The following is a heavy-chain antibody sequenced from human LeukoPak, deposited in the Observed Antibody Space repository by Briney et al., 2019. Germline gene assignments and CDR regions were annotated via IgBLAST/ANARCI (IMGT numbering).Heavy chain of an antibody. CDR3: ARDRRLDYQLPADN. V-gene: IGHV1-18*04. CDR1: GYSFTNYW. D-gene: IGHD2-2*01. J-gene: IGHJ4*02. CDR2: ISGYNAYT. Sequence: SGESLKISCKGSGYSFTNYWIGWVRQAPGQGLEWMGWISGYNAYTHYAQKLQGRVTMTTDTSTSTAYMELRSLRSDDTAVYYCARDRRLDYQLPADNWGQGTLVTVSS.